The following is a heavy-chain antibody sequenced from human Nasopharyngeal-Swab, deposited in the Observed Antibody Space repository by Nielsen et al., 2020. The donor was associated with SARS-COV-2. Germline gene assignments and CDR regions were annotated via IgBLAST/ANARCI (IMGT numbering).Heavy chain of an antibody. CDR3: AKGGSSGSAFDI. CDR1: GFTFRSYA. CDR2: ISWNSGSI. V-gene: IGHV3-9*01. D-gene: IGHD3-22*01. J-gene: IGHJ3*02. Sequence: SLKISCAASGFTFRSYAISWVRQAPGKGLEWVSGISWNSGSIGYADSVKGRFTISRDNAKNSLYLQMNSLRAEDTALYYCAKGGSSGSAFDIWGQGTMVTVSS.